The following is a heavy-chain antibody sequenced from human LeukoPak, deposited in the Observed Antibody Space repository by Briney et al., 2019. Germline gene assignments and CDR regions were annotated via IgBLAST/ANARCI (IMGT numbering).Heavy chain of an antibody. Sequence: SETLSLTCTVSGYSISSGYYWGWIRQPPVEGLEWIGSIYHSGSTYYNPSLKSRVTISVDTSKNQFSLKLSSVTAADTAVYYCARSSGGTSSRFDPWGQGTLVTVSS. D-gene: IGHD2-15*01. CDR1: GYSISSGYY. CDR2: IYHSGST. CDR3: ARSSGGTSSRFDP. V-gene: IGHV4-38-2*02. J-gene: IGHJ5*02.